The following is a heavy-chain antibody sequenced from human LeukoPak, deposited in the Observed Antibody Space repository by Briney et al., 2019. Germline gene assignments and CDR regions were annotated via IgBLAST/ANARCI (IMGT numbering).Heavy chain of an antibody. CDR2: IKQDGSEK. Sequence: GGSLRLSCAASGFTFSSYSMNWVRQAPGKGLEWVANIKQDGSEKYYVDSVKGRFTISRDNAKNSLYLQMNSLRAEDTAVYYCARAPYADVAVADYFDYWGQGTLVTVSS. D-gene: IGHD6-19*01. V-gene: IGHV3-7*04. CDR3: ARAPYADVAVADYFDY. CDR1: GFTFSSYS. J-gene: IGHJ4*02.